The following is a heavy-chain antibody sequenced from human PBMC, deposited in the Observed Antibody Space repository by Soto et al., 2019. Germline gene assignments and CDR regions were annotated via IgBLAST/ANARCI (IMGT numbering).Heavy chain of an antibody. Sequence: GGSLRLSCAASGFTFSSYAMSWVRQAPGKGLEWVSAISGSGGSTYYADSVKGRFTISRDNSKNTLYLQMNSLRAEDTAVYYCAKLENNYDFWSGYHPVDYWGQGTLVTVSS. V-gene: IGHV3-23*01. CDR1: GFTFSSYA. CDR3: AKLENNYDFWSGYHPVDY. J-gene: IGHJ4*02. CDR2: ISGSGGST. D-gene: IGHD3-3*01.